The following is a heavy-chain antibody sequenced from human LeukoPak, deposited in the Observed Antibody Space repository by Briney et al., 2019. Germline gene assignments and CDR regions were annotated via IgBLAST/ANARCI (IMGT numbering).Heavy chain of an antibody. CDR1: GGTFSSYA. CDR3: ARDRGERDSSWSLPAHGFDI. D-gene: IGHD6-13*01. J-gene: IGHJ3*02. Sequence: ASVKVSCKDSGGTFSSYAISWVRQAPGQGLEWMGRIFPIFGTANYAQKFKGRVTVPTDESTNTAYMELSSLRPEDTAMYYCARDRGERDSSWSLPAHGFDIWGQGTMVTVSS. V-gene: IGHV1-69*05. CDR2: IFPIFGTA.